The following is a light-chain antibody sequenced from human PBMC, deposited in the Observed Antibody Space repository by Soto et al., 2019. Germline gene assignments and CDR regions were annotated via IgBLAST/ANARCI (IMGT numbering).Light chain of an antibody. CDR2: ENN. CDR1: SSNIGNNY. Sequence: QSVLTQPPSVSAAPGQKVTISCSGSSSNIGNNYVSWYQQLPGTAPKLPIYENNKRPSGIPDRFSGSKSGTSATLGITGLQTGDEADYYCRTWDSSLSAYVFGTG. CDR3: RTWDSSLSAYV. J-gene: IGLJ1*01. V-gene: IGLV1-51*02.